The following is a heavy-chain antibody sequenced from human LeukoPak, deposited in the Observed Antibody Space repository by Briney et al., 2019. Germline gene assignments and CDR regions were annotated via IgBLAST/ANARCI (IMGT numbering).Heavy chain of an antibody. D-gene: IGHD1-20*01. J-gene: IGHJ4*02. CDR1: GFTFSSYS. Sequence: RPGGSLKLSCAASGFTFSSYSMNWVRQAPGKGLEWVGRIKSKADGETIDYAAPVKGRFTFSRDDSKNMLYLQMNSLKSEDTAVYYCSTLTSRGLSDSWGQGTLVTVSS. CDR2: IKSKADGETI. CDR3: STLTSRGLSDS. V-gene: IGHV3-15*07.